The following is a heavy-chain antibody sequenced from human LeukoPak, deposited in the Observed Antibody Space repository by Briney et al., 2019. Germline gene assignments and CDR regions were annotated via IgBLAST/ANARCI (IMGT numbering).Heavy chain of an antibody. CDR3: ARDPGRLGYCSSTSCYVLDY. V-gene: IGHV3-21*01. D-gene: IGHD2-2*01. CDR1: GFTFSSYS. J-gene: IGHJ4*02. CDR2: ISSSSSYI. Sequence: GGSLRLSCAASGFTFSSYSMNWVRQAPGKGLEWVSSISSSSSYIYYADSVKGRFTISRDNAKNSPYLQMNSLRAEDTAVYYCARDPGRLGYCSSTSCYVLDYWGQGTLVTVSS.